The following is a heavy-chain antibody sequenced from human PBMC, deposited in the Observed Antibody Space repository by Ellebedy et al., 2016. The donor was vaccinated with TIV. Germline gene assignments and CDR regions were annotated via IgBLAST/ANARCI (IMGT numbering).Heavy chain of an antibody. CDR2: INTYNGNT. CDR3: ARGITGPVDLGY. V-gene: IGHV1-18*04. CDR1: GHTFISDG. D-gene: IGHD1-1*01. Sequence: AASVKVSCKASGHTFISDGFGWVRQAPGQGLERMGWINTYNGNTNYAKSFQGRVTMTTDTSTNTASLDLRSLRPDDTAVYYCARGITGPVDLGYWGQGTLVTVSS. J-gene: IGHJ4*02.